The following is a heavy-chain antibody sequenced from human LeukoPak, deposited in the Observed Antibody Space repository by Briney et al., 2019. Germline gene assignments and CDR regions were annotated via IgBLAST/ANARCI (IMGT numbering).Heavy chain of an antibody. CDR3: ARRRNRVLTGLISRGDRYYYMDV. CDR2: IYYSGST. Sequence: SETLSLTCTVSGGSISSSSYYWGWIRQPPGKGLEWIGSIYYSGSTYYNPSLKSRVTISVDTSKNQFSLKLSSVTAADTAVYYCARRRNRVLTGLISRGDRYYYMDVWGKGTTVTISS. CDR1: GGSISSSSYY. V-gene: IGHV4-39*07. J-gene: IGHJ6*03. D-gene: IGHD3-9*01.